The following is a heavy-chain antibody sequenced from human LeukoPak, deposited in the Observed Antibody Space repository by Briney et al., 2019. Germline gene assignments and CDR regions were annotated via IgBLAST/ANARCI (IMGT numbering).Heavy chain of an antibody. V-gene: IGHV5-51*01. D-gene: IGHD4-17*01. Sequence: GESLKISCKGSGYSFSNNWIGWVRQMPGKGLEWMGIIYPGDSDTKYNPSFQGRLTISADESISTAFLQWSSLEASDSAMYYCARRGYGTPEGWFDPWGQGTLVTVSS. CDR3: ARRGYGTPEGWFDP. J-gene: IGHJ5*02. CDR2: IYPGDSDT. CDR1: GYSFSNNW.